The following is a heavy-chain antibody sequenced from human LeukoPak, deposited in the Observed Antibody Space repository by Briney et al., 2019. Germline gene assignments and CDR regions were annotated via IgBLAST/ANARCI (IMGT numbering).Heavy chain of an antibody. Sequence: SETLSLTCTVSGDSISSGDYYWSWIRQPPGKGLEGIGYIFYTGSTNYEPSLRSRVTISVDTSKNQCSLKLSSVTAADTAVYYCARDLELERRKNPRPFDPWGQGTLVTVSS. CDR3: ARDLELERRKNPRPFDP. J-gene: IGHJ5*02. CDR2: IFYTGST. V-gene: IGHV4-61*08. D-gene: IGHD1-1*01. CDR1: GDSISSGDYY.